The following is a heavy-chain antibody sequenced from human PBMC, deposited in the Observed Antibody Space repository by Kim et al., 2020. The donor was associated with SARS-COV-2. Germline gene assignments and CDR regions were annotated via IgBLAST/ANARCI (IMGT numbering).Heavy chain of an antibody. J-gene: IGHJ4*02. D-gene: IGHD3-9*01. V-gene: IGHV4-59*09. Sequence: LKRRGPISVDTSKNQFSLRLSSVTAADTAVYYCARGYYDILTGYLYFDYWGQGTLVTVSS. CDR3: ARGYYDILTGYLYFDY.